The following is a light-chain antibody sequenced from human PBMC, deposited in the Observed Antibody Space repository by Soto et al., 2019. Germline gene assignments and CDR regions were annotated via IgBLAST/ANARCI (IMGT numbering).Light chain of an antibody. CDR3: EQYNSYSGT. Sequence: DIQMTQSPSTLSASVGDRVTITCRASQSISSWLAWYQQKPGKAPKLLIYDASSLESGVPSRFGGSGSGTDITLTISSLQPDDFATDYGEQYNSYSGTFGQGTKVEIE. V-gene: IGKV1-5*01. J-gene: IGKJ1*01. CDR1: QSISSW. CDR2: DAS.